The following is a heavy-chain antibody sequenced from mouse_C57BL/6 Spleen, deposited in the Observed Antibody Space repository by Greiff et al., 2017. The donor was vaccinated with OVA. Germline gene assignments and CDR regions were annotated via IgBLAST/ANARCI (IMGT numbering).Heavy chain of an antibody. V-gene: IGHV1-52*01. CDR1: GYTFTSYW. CDR3: ARDPLYGYDGYWYFDV. D-gene: IGHD2-2*01. Sequence: QVQLQQPGAELVRPGSSVKLSCKASGYTFTSYWMHWVKQRPIQGLEWIGNIDPSDSETHSNQKFKDKATLTVDKSSSTAYMPLSSLTSADSAVYYCARDPLYGYDGYWYFDVWGTGTTVTVSS. J-gene: IGHJ1*03. CDR2: IDPSDSET.